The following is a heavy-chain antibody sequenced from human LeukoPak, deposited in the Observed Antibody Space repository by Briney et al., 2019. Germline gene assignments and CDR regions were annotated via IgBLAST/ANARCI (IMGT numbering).Heavy chain of an antibody. CDR3: AKVPRGSSYGFAS. Sequence: PGGSLRLSCAASGFTFSTYWMSWLRQAPGKGLEWVANIKQDETEKYYVDSVKGRFTISRDNAKNSLYLQMNSLRVEDTALYYCAKVPRGSSYGFASWGQGTMVTVSS. J-gene: IGHJ3*01. V-gene: IGHV3-7*03. CDR1: GFTFSTYW. CDR2: IKQDETEK. D-gene: IGHD6-6*01.